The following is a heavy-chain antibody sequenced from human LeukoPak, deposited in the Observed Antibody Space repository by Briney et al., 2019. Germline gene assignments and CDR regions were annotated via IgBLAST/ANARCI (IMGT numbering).Heavy chain of an antibody. CDR2: ISSSSSYI. CDR3: ARDLFVRRYFDY. V-gene: IGHV3-21*01. J-gene: IGHJ4*02. Sequence: GGSLRLSCAASGFTFSSYSTNWVRQAPGKGLEWVSSISSSSSYIYYADSVKGRFTISRDNAKNSLYLQMNSLRAEDTAVYYCARDLFVRRYFDYWGQGTLVTVSS. CDR1: GFTFSSYS. D-gene: IGHD3-10*01.